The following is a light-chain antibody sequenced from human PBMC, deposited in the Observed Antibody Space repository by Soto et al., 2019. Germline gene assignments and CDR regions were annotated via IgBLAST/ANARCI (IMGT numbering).Light chain of an antibody. CDR2: GAS. CDR1: QSVSSN. Sequence: EIVMTQSPATLSVSPGERATLSCRASQSVSSNLAWYQQKPGQAPRLLIYGASTRATGIPARFSGSGSGTEFTLTISSLQSEDIAVYYCQHYNEWPPWTFGQGTKVDIK. V-gene: IGKV3-15*01. J-gene: IGKJ1*01. CDR3: QHYNEWPPWT.